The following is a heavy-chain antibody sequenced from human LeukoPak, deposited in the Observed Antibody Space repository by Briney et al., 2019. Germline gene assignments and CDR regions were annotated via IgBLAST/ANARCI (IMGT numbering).Heavy chain of an antibody. CDR1: GYSFTSYW. D-gene: IGHD6-13*01. V-gene: IGHV5-10-1*01. J-gene: IGHJ4*02. CDR2: IDPSDSYT. Sequence: GESLLISCQGSGYSFTSYWISWVRQMPGKGLEWMGRIDPSDSYTNYSPSFQGHVTISADKSISTAYLQWSSLKASDTAMYYCARQPPNVIAAALFFDYWGQGTLVTVSS. CDR3: ARQPPNVIAAALFFDY.